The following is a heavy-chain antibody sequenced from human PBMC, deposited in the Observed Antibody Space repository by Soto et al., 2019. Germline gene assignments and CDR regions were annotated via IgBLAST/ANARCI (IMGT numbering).Heavy chain of an antibody. CDR1: GFTFSSYG. CDR2: ISYDGSNK. J-gene: IGHJ6*02. V-gene: IGHV3-30*18. Sequence: GGSLRLSCAASGFTFSSYGMHWVRQAPGKGLEWVAVISYDGSNKYYADSVKGRFTISRDNSKNTLYLQMNSLRAEDTAVYYCAKDKGNNYYYSGMDVWGQGTTVTVSS. D-gene: IGHD1-1*01. CDR3: AKDKGNNYYYSGMDV.